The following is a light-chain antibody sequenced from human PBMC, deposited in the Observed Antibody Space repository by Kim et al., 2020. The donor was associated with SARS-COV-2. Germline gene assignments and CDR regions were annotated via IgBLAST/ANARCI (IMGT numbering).Light chain of an antibody. V-gene: IGKV1-5*03. Sequence: EIQMTQSPSTLSASVGDTVTITCRASQSIGTGLAWYQQKPGKAPEVLIYKASTLDTGVPSRFSGSGSGTDFSRTISSLQPEDSASYHCQQYYALWTFGQGTKV. J-gene: IGKJ1*01. CDR3: QQYYALWT. CDR2: KAS. CDR1: QSIGTG.